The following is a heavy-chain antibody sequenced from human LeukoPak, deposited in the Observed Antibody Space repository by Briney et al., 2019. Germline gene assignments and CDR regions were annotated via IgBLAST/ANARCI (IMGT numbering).Heavy chain of an antibody. CDR1: GGSISSSNW. Sequence: SETLSLTCAVSGGSISSSNWWSWVRQPPGKGLEWIGEIYHSGSTNYNPSLKSRVTISVDKSKNQFSLKLSSVTVADTAVYYCASLVAYYDILTGYSALTRSPSEYYFDYWGQGTLVTVSS. CDR2: IYHSGST. V-gene: IGHV4-4*02. J-gene: IGHJ4*02. CDR3: ASLVAYYDILTGYSALTRSPSEYYFDY. D-gene: IGHD3-9*01.